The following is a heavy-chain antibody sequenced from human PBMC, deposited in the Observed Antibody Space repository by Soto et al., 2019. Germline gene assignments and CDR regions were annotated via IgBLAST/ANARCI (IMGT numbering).Heavy chain of an antibody. Sequence: QVQLQESGPGLVKPSQTLSLTCTVSGGSISSTDHYWGWIRQHPERGLEWIGYIDNSGITYDNPSLKSQVAMSVDTSQNQFSLKLRSVTAADTAVYYCARNYGNYGHYFDSWGQGTLVTVSS. J-gene: IGHJ4*02. CDR1: GGSISSTDHY. CDR3: ARNYGNYGHYFDS. CDR2: IDNSGIT. D-gene: IGHD4-17*01. V-gene: IGHV4-31*01.